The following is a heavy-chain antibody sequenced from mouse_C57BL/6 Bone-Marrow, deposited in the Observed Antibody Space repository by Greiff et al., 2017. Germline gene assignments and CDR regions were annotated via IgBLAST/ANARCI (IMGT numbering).Heavy chain of an antibody. CDR3: TTVVHY. Sequence: EVQGVESGAELVRPGASVKLSCTASGFNIKDDYMHWVKQRPEQGLEWIGWIDPENGDTEYASKFQGKATITEDTSSNTAYLQLSSLTSDDTAVYYCTTVVHYWGQGTTRTVSS. V-gene: IGHV14-4*01. J-gene: IGHJ2*01. CDR2: IDPENGDT. D-gene: IGHD1-1*01. CDR1: GFNIKDDY.